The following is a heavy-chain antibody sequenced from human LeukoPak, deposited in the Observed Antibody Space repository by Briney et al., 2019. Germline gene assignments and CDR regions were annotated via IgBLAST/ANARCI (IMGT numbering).Heavy chain of an antibody. Sequence: GESLKISCKVSGYNFLTYWIGWVRQMAGKGLEWMGIIYPGESDIRYSASFQGHVTTSADKSISTAYLQRSSMRASDTAMYYCARASGDGRFDYWGQGTLVTVSS. J-gene: IGHJ4*02. CDR2: IYPGESDI. CDR3: ARASGDGRFDY. CDR1: GYNFLTYW. V-gene: IGHV5-51*01. D-gene: IGHD4-17*01.